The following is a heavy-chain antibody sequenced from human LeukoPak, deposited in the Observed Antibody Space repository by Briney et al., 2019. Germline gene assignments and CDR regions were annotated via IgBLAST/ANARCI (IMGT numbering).Heavy chain of an antibody. D-gene: IGHD1-1*01. CDR1: GFTFSSYE. CDR2: ISSSGSPI. Sequence: GGSLRLSCAASGFTFSSYEMNWVRQAPGKGLEWVSYISSSGSPIYYADSVKGRFTISRNNAKNSLYLQMNSLRAEDTAVYYCARGSVQLEGQDYYYYGMDVWGQGTTVTVSS. CDR3: ARGSVQLEGQDYYYYGMDV. V-gene: IGHV3-48*03. J-gene: IGHJ6*02.